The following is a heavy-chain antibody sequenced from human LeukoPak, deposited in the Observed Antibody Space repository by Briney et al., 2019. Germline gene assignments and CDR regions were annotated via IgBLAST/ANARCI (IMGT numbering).Heavy chain of an antibody. CDR3: ARVVAADGGDELDI. CDR1: GYTFTSYG. CDR2: ISAYKGNT. V-gene: IGHV1-18*01. Sequence: ASVKVSFKASGYTFTSYGTSWVRQAPGQGLEWVGWISAYKGNTNYVDKFQGRVTMTADSSTSTAYMEVRSLTSADTAVYYCARVVAADGGDELDIWGQGTLITVSS. J-gene: IGHJ3*02. D-gene: IGHD6-13*01.